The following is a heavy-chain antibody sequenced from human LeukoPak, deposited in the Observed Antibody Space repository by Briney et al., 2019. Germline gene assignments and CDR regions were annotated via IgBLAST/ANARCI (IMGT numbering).Heavy chain of an antibody. D-gene: IGHD3-22*01. V-gene: IGHV3-21*01. CDR3: ARGMVITTALVDY. Sequence: PGGSLRLSCVASGFTFSSYSMNWVRQAPGKGLEWVSSISSSSSYIYYADSVKGRFTFSRDNAKNSLSLQMNSLRAEDTAVYYCARGMVITTALVDYWGQGTLVTVSS. CDR1: GFTFSSYS. CDR2: ISSSSSYI. J-gene: IGHJ4*02.